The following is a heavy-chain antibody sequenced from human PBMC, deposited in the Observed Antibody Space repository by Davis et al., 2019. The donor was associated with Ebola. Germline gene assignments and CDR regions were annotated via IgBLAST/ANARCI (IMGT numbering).Heavy chain of an antibody. CDR2: IYPGDSDT. CDR3: ARSIVATRGDAFDI. D-gene: IGHD2-21*01. CDR1: GYSFTSYW. Sequence: KVSCKGSGYSFTSYWIGWVRQMPVKGLEWMGIIYPGDSDTRYSPSFQGQVTISADKSISTAYLQWSSLKASDTAMYYCARSIVATRGDAFDIWGQGTMVTVSS. V-gene: IGHV5-51*01. J-gene: IGHJ3*02.